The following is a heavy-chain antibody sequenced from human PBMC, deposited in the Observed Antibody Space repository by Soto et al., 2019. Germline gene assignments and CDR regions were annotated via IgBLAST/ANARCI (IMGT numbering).Heavy chain of an antibody. CDR2: IKQDGSEK. Sequence: EVQLVESGGGLVQPGGSLRLSCAASGFTFSSYWMSWVRQAPGKGLEWVANIKQDGSEKYYVDSVKGRFTISRDNAKNSQYLQMNSLRAEDTAVYYCASLPSKGYSSSWYWFHYYDMDVWGKGTTVTVSS. CDR3: ASLPSKGYSSSWYWFHYYDMDV. CDR1: GFTFSSYW. V-gene: IGHV3-7*01. J-gene: IGHJ6*03. D-gene: IGHD6-13*01.